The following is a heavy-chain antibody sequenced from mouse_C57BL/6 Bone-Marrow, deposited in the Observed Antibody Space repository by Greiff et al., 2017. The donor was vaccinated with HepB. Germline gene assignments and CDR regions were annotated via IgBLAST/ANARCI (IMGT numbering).Heavy chain of an antibody. J-gene: IGHJ3*01. D-gene: IGHD1-1*01. CDR2: IYWDDDK. V-gene: IGHV8-12*01. CDR1: GFSLSTSGMG. CDR3: ARSSGYYGSSYGFAY. Sequence: QVQLKVSGPGILQSSQTLSLTCSFSGFSLSTSGMGVSWIRQPSGKGLEWLAHIYWDDDKRYNPSLKSRLTISKDTSRNQVFLKITSVDTADTATYYCARSSGYYGSSYGFAYWGQGTLVTVSA.